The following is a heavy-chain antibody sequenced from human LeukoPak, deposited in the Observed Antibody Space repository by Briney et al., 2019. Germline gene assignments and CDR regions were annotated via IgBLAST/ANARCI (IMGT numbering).Heavy chain of an antibody. J-gene: IGHJ4*02. V-gene: IGHV3-48*01. Sequence: GGSLRLSCAASGFTFSSYSMNWVRQAPGKGLEWVSYISRSSSTIYYADSVKGRFTISRDNAKNSLYLQMNSLRAEDTAVYYCARYAAMVKGFDYWGQGTLVTVSS. CDR1: GFTFSSYS. CDR2: ISRSSSTI. D-gene: IGHD5-18*01. CDR3: ARYAAMVKGFDY.